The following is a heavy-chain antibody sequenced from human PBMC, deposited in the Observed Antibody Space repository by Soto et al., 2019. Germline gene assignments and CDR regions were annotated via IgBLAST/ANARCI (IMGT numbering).Heavy chain of an antibody. J-gene: IGHJ2*01. CDR2: IYPGDSDT. Sequence: EVQLVQSGAEVKKPGESLRISCQGSGYTFTTYWIAWLRQMPGKGLEWMGIIYPGDSDTRYSPSFRGQVTISADKSFSTAYLQWNNVKSSDTAMYYCARRPYGNKPCWFFDFWGRGTLVTVSS. D-gene: IGHD4-17*01. CDR1: GYTFTTYW. V-gene: IGHV5-51*01. CDR3: ARRPYGNKPCWFFDF.